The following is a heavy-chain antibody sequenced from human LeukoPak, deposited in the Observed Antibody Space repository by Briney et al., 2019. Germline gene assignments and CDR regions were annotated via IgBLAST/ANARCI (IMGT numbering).Heavy chain of an antibody. CDR1: GGSFSGYY. Sequence: SETLSLTCAVYGGSFSGYYWSWIRQPPGKGLEWIGEINHSGSTNYNPSLKSRVTISVDTSKNQFSLKLSSVTAADTAVYYCARGPRRTYYYYGMDVWGQRTTVTVSS. CDR2: INHSGST. D-gene: IGHD1-14*01. V-gene: IGHV4-34*01. CDR3: ARGPRRTYYYYGMDV. J-gene: IGHJ6*02.